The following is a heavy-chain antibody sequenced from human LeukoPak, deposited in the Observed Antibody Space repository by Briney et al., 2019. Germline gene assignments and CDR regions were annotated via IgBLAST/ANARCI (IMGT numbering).Heavy chain of an antibody. CDR2: VSSSGSTK. V-gene: IGHV3-11*04. CDR1: GFSFSDYY. J-gene: IGHJ3*02. D-gene: IGHD1-26*01. CDR3: ARATATYSVSPGALDI. Sequence: KPGRSLRLSCAASGFSFSDYYMTWIRQAPGKGLAWVSYVSSSGSTKKYADSVKGRFTISRDNAEKSLYLQMDSLRVEDTAIYYCARATATYSVSPGALDIWGQGTMVIVSS.